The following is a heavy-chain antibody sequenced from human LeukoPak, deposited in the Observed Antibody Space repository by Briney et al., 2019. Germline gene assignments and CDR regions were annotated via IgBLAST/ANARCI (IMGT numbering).Heavy chain of an antibody. CDR2: INAGNGNT. V-gene: IGHV1-3*01. CDR1: GYTFTSYA. CDR3: ASYYGSGKQYYFDY. Sequence: ASVKVSCKASGYTFTSYAMHWVRQAPGQRLEWMGWINAGNGNTKYSQKFQGRVTITGDTSASTAYMELSSLRSEDTAVYYCASYYGSGKQYYFDYWGQGTLVTVSS. D-gene: IGHD3-10*01. J-gene: IGHJ4*02.